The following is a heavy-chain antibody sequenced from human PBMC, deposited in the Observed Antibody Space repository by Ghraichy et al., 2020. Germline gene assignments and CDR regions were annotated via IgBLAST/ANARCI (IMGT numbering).Heavy chain of an antibody. J-gene: IGHJ4*02. V-gene: IGHV4-59*02. CDR2: IFYSGST. D-gene: IGHD2-21*01. Sequence: SETLSLTCTVSGTSVRSYFWSWIRQPPGKGLEWIGDIFYSGSTNYNPSLKSRVTISIDASSNQFSLNLSSVTAADTAVYYCARMWGYKDPLWYWCQGTLVAVSS. CDR1: GTSVRSYF. CDR3: ARMWGYKDPLWY.